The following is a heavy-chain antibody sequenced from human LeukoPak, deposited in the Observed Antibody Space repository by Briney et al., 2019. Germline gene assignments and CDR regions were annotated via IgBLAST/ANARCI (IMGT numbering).Heavy chain of an antibody. Sequence: PGGSLRLSSAASGLTFSSYAMSWVRQAPGKGLEWVSGISGSGGSTNYADSVKGRLIISRDNSKNTLYLQMNSLRAEDTAVYYCAKDGYYDSSGSPTGYFDYWGQGTLVTVSS. D-gene: IGHD3-22*01. CDR2: ISGSGGST. CDR3: AKDGYYDSSGSPTGYFDY. V-gene: IGHV3-23*01. J-gene: IGHJ4*02. CDR1: GLTFSSYA.